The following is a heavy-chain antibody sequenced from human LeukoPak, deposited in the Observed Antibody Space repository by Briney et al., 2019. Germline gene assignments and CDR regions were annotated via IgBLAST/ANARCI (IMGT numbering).Heavy chain of an antibody. Sequence: ASVKVSCKASGYTFIRNAINWVRQAPGQGLEWMGWLNTKSGTPTYAQGFTGRFVFSLDISVSTAYLQISNLTPEDTAVYYCARRSPSADAFDIWGQGTMVTVSS. CDR1: GYTFIRNA. V-gene: IGHV7-4-1*02. J-gene: IGHJ3*02. CDR3: ARRSPSADAFDI. CDR2: LNTKSGTP.